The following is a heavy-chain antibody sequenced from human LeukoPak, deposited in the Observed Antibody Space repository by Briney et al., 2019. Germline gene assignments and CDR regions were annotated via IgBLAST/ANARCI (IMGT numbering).Heavy chain of an antibody. CDR3: ARGSIAARIGWFDP. CDR2: IKQDGSEK. D-gene: IGHD6-6*01. Sequence: GGSLRLSRAASGFTFSSYWMSWVRQAPGKGLEWVANIKQDGSEKYYVDSVKGRFTISRDNAKNSLYLQMNSLRAEDTAVYYCARGSIAARIGWFDPWGQGTLVTVSS. CDR1: GFTFSSYW. J-gene: IGHJ5*02. V-gene: IGHV3-7*04.